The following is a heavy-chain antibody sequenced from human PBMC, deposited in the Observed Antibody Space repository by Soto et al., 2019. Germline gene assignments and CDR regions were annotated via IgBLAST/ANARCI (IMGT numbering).Heavy chain of an antibody. CDR1: GFTLSSYA. J-gene: IGHJ5*02. V-gene: IGHV3-23*01. CDR2: ISGSGGST. D-gene: IGHD3-22*01. CDR3: ARILYYYDSSGYRGVNWFDP. Sequence: GGSLRLACAAAGFTLSSYAMSWVRHPPGKVLEWVSAISGSGGSTYYADSVKGRFTISRDNSKNTLYLQMNSLRAEDTAVYYCARILYYYDSSGYRGVNWFDPWGQGTLVTVSS.